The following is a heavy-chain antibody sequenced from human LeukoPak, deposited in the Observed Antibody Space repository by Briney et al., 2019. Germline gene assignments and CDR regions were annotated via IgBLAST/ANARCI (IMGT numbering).Heavy chain of an antibody. CDR1: GFTFSSYA. CDR3: AREPYGSGSSYYFDY. D-gene: IGHD3-10*01. V-gene: IGHV3-30*04. CDR2: ISYDGSNK. Sequence: PGGSLRLSCAAPGFTFSSYAMHWVRQAPGKGLEWVAVISYDGSNKYYADSVKGRFTISRDNSKNTLYLQMNSLRAEDTAVYYCAREPYGSGSSYYFDYWGQGTLVTVSS. J-gene: IGHJ4*02.